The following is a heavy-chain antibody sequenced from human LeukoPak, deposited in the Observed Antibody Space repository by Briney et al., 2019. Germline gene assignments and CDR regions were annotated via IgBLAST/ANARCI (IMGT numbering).Heavy chain of an antibody. V-gene: IGHV4-59*01. CDR1: GGSISGYY. J-gene: IGHJ6*02. CDR3: ARGGDPHYGMDV. D-gene: IGHD2-21*01. Sequence: SETLSLTCSVSGGSISGYYLSWIRQPPGKGLEWIGNIYYSASTNYNPSLKSRVTISVDTSKNQCSLRLSSVTAADTAVYYCARGGDPHYGMDVWGQGTTVTVSS. CDR2: IYYSAST.